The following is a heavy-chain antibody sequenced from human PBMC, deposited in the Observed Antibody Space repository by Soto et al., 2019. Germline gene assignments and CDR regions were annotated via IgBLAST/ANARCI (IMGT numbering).Heavy chain of an antibody. J-gene: IGHJ5*02. Sequence: PSETLSLTCTVSGDSISSDFYWSWIRQPPGKGLQWVGYIYYSGSTYYNPSLGSRIALSVDMSKNQFSLNLSSVTAADTAVYYCARGGPYDFWSGAPVFNWFDPWGQGTLVTVSS. CDR3: ARGGPYDFWSGAPVFNWFDP. D-gene: IGHD3-3*01. V-gene: IGHV4-30-4*01. CDR1: GDSISSDFY. CDR2: IYYSGST.